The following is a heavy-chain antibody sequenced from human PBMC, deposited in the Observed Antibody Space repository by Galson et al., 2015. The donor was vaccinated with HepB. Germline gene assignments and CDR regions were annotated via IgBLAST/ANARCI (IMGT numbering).Heavy chain of an antibody. D-gene: IGHD3-10*01. CDR1: GFTFSSYW. Sequence: SLRLSCAASGFTFSSYWMSWVRQAPGKGLEWVANIKQDGSEKYYVDSVKGRFTISRDNAKNSLYLRMNSLRAEDTAVYYCARDPGGHYGSGTHFDYWGQGTLVTVSS. CDR2: IKQDGSEK. J-gene: IGHJ4*02. V-gene: IGHV3-7*03. CDR3: ARDPGGHYGSGTHFDY.